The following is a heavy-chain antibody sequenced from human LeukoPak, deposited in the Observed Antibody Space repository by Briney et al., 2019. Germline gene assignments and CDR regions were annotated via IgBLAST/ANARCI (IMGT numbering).Heavy chain of an antibody. CDR3: ARVLGWNYVEWFDP. V-gene: IGHV1-69*01. D-gene: IGHD1-7*01. CDR1: GGTFSSYA. Sequence: SVKVSCKASGGTFSSYAISWVRQAPGQGLEWMGGIIPIFGTANYAQKFQGRVTITPDESTSPAYMVLSSLSCEGRTVYYSARVLGWNYVEWFDPWGQGTLVTVSS. CDR2: IIPIFGTA. J-gene: IGHJ5*02.